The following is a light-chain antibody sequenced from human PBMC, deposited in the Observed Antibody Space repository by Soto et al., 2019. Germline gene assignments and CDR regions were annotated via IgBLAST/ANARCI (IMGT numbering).Light chain of an antibody. CDR3: QQHNSFPRS. Sequence: TQSPATLSVSPGERATLSCRASQSVSSDLVWYQQKPGKAPKVLIYAASTLQSGVPSRFSGSGSGTEFTLTISSLQPEDYATYYCQQHNSFPRSFGQGTKLEIK. CDR2: AAS. J-gene: IGKJ2*01. CDR1: QSVSSD. V-gene: IGKV1-9*01.